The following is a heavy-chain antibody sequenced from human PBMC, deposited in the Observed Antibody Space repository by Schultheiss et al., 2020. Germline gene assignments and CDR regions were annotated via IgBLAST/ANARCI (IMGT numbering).Heavy chain of an antibody. D-gene: IGHD1-26*01. CDR1: GFTFSSYA. V-gene: IGHV3-30-3*01. CDR3: ASGGSHDYFDY. J-gene: IGHJ4*02. CDR2: ISYDGSNK. Sequence: GSLRLSCAASGFTFSSYAMHWVRQAPGKGLEWVAVISYDGSNKYYADSVKGRFTISRDNSKNTLYLQMNSLRAEDTAVYYCASGGSHDYFDYWGQGTLVTVSS.